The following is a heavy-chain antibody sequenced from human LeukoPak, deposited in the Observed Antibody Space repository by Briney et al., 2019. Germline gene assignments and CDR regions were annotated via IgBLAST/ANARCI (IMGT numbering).Heavy chain of an antibody. J-gene: IGHJ1*01. Sequence: LETLSLTCAVYGGSFSSYYWSWIRQPPGKGLEWIGYIYYSGSTNYNPSLKSRVTISVDTSKNQFSLKLSSVTAADTAVYYCALGSSSWYGYFQHWGQGTLVTVSS. V-gene: IGHV4-59*01. CDR2: IYYSGST. CDR3: ALGSSSWYGYFQH. CDR1: GGSFSSYY. D-gene: IGHD6-13*01.